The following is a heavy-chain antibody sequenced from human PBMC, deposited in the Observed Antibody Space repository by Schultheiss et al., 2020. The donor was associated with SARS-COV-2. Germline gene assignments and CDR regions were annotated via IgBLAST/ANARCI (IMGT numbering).Heavy chain of an antibody. V-gene: IGHV4-31*03. D-gene: IGHD6-19*01. Sequence: SETLSLTCTVSGGSISSGGYYWSWIRQHPGKGLEWIGYIYYSGSTYYNPSLKSRVTISVDTSKNQFSLKLSSVTAADTAVYYCARGYEWLAEAFDYWGQGTLVTVSS. CDR3: ARGYEWLAEAFDY. CDR2: IYYSGST. CDR1: GGSISSGGYY. J-gene: IGHJ4*02.